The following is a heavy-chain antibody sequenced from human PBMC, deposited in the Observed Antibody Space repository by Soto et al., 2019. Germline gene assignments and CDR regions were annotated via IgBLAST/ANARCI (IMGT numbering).Heavy chain of an antibody. Sequence: VQLVQSGGGVVQPGRFLRLSCEVSGFSFKNYAMHWVRQAPGKGLEWVAVISEDGTNQYYAGSVEGRFTISRDNSKSTLYLQMNRLIFYDTAVYYCANAYDLSTGPDYGGQGTLVTVSA. CDR2: ISEDGTNQ. CDR3: ANAYDLSTGPDY. CDR1: GFSFKNYA. V-gene: IGHV3-30*18. J-gene: IGHJ4*02. D-gene: IGHD3-9*01.